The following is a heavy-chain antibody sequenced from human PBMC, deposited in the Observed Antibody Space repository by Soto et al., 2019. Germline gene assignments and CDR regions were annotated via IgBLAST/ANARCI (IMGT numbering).Heavy chain of an antibody. D-gene: IGHD2-21*02. J-gene: IGHJ4*02. CDR3: ARRYGDASSAAGFDS. V-gene: IGHV1-18*01. Sequence: QVQLVQSGAEVKEPGASVKVSCKASGYTFTIYSISWVRQAPGQGLEWVGWINPYNGKTNQAEKVQCRVTMITDATPRTVYMELRSLRSDDTAVYYCARRYGDASSAAGFDSWGQGTLVTVSS. CDR2: INPYNGKT. CDR1: GYTFTIYS.